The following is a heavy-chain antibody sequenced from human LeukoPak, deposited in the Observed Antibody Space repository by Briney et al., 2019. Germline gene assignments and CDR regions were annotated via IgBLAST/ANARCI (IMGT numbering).Heavy chain of an antibody. V-gene: IGHV4-59*01. J-gene: IGHJ4*02. CDR2: IYYSGST. CDR1: GGSISSYY. CDR3: ARDLLSTAEYFDY. Sequence: PSETLSLTCTVSGGSISSYYWSWIRQPPGKGLEWIGYIYYSGSTNYNPSLKSRVTISVDTSKDQFSLNLSSVTAADTAVYYCARDLLSTAEYFDYWGQGTLVTVFS. D-gene: IGHD6-19*01.